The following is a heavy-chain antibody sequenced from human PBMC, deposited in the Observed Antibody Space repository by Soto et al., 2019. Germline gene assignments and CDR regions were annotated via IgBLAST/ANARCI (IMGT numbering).Heavy chain of an antibody. Sequence: EVQLLESGGGLAQPGGSLRLSCAASGFTFSSYAMSWVRQAPGKGLEWVSAISGSGVSTYYADSVKGRFTISRDNSKNTLYMKMNSLGAEETALYYCAKSPGIYYYDSSGYYHYDYWGRGTLVTVSS. CDR2: ISGSGVST. J-gene: IGHJ4*02. CDR3: AKSPGIYYYDSSGYYHYDY. D-gene: IGHD3-22*01. CDR1: GFTFSSYA. V-gene: IGHV3-23*01.